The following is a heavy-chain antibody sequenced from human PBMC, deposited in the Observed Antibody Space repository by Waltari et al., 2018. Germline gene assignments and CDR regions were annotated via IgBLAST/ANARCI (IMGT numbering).Heavy chain of an antibody. D-gene: IGHD5-12*01. J-gene: IGHJ4*02. V-gene: IGHV3-7*03. Sequence: EVQLVESGGGLVQPGGSLRLPCAASGLSFRSYWMTWVRQAPGKGLEWVAIIKQDGSEKHYVDSVKGRFTISRDNAKNSLYLQMNSLRVEDTAFYYCAKDMGIVATMVDSWGQGTLVTVSS. CDR1: GLSFRSYW. CDR2: IKQDGSEK. CDR3: AKDMGIVATMVDS.